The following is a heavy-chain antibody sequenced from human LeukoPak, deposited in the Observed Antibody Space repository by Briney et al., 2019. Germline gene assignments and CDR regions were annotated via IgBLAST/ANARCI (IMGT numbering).Heavy chain of an antibody. D-gene: IGHD3-9*01. CDR1: GSTFGDHS. CDR3: TREIRYFDWFQADY. Sequence: GGSLRLSCTASGSTFGDHSVSWFRQAPGKGLEWVGFIRSKAYGGTAEYAASVKGRFTISRDDSKSVAYLQMDSLKTEDTAVYYCTREIRYFDWFQADYWGQGTLVTVSS. V-gene: IGHV3-49*03. CDR2: IRSKAYGGTA. J-gene: IGHJ4*02.